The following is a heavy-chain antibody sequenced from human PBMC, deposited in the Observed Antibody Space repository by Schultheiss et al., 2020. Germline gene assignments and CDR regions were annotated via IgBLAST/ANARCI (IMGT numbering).Heavy chain of an antibody. CDR2: INHSGST. J-gene: IGHJ6*02. D-gene: IGHD6-19*01. CDR3: ARDRGIIAVAGNYYYYGMDV. CDR1: GGSISSYY. V-gene: IGHV4-34*01. Sequence: SETLSLTCAVSGGSISSYYWSWIRQPPGKGLEWIGEINHSGSTNYNPSLKSRVTISVDTSKNQFSLKLSSVTAADTAVYYCARDRGIIAVAGNYYYYGMDVWGQGTTVTVSS.